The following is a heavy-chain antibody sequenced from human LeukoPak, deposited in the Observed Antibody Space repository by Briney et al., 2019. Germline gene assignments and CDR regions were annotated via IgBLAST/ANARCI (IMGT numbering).Heavy chain of an antibody. Sequence: PGGSLRLSCAASGFTFSSYAMSWVRQAPGKGLEWVSSISSSSSYIYYADSVKGRFTISRDNAKNSLYLQMNSLRAEDTAVYYCARGDSSGYYFGYWGQGTLVTVSS. CDR2: ISSSSSYI. CDR3: ARGDSSGYYFGY. J-gene: IGHJ4*02. CDR1: GFTFSSYA. V-gene: IGHV3-21*01. D-gene: IGHD3-22*01.